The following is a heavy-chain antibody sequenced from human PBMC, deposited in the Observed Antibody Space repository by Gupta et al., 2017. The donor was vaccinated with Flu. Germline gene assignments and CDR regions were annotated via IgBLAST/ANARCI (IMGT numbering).Heavy chain of an antibody. D-gene: IGHD6-6*01. CDR2: IIPIFGTA. CDR3: ARDLFEYSSSYPGAHYWYFDL. CDR1: GGTFSSYA. J-gene: IGHJ2*01. Sequence: QVQRVQCWAEVKKPGASVKGSCKASGGTFSSYAISWVRQGPGQGLEWMGGIIPIFGTANYAHKFQGRVTITADESTSTAYMELSSLRSEHKAVYYCARDLFEYSSSYPGAHYWYFDLWGRGTLVTVSS. V-gene: IGHV1-69*01.